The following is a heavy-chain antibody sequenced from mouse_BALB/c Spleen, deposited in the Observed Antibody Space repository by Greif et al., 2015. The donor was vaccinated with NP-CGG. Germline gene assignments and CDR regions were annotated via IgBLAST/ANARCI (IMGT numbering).Heavy chain of an antibody. D-gene: IGHD1-1*02. CDR2: INPSNGGT. CDR1: GYTFTSYY. Sequence: QVQLKESGAELAKPGASVKLSCKASGYTFTSYYMYWVKQRPGQGLEWIGGINPSNGGTNFNEKFKSKATLTVDKSSSTAYVQLSSLTSEDSAVYYCTRYGGLDHFYAMDYWGQGTSVTVSS. V-gene: IGHV1S81*02. J-gene: IGHJ4*01. CDR3: TRYGGLDHFYAMDY.